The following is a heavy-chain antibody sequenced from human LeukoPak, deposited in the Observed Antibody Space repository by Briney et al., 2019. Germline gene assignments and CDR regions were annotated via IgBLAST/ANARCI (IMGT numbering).Heavy chain of an antibody. J-gene: IGHJ2*01. V-gene: IGHV4-4*07. D-gene: IGHD3-9*01. CDR2: IYTSGST. CDR1: GGSISSYY. CDR3: ARAGGTYYDILTGYYNGPGYFDL. Sequence: SETLSLTCTVSGGSISSYYWSWIRQPAGKGLEWIGRIYTSGSTNYNPSLKSRVTMSVDTSKNQFSLKLSSVTAADTAVYYCARAGGTYYDILTGYYNGPGYFDLWGRGTLVTVSS.